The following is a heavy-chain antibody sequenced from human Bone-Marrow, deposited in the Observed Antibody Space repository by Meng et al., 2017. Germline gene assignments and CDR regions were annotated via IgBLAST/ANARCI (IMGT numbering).Heavy chain of an antibody. CDR3: ARWYYCGSGSYLGFDY. Sequence: SVKVSCKASGGTLSSYAISWVRQAPGQGLEWMGGIIPIFGTANYAQKFQGRVTITADESTSTAYMELSSLRSEDTAVYYCARWYYCGSGSYLGFDYWGQGTLVTVSS. CDR2: IIPIFGTA. D-gene: IGHD3-10*01. CDR1: GGTLSSYA. J-gene: IGHJ4*02. V-gene: IGHV1-69*13.